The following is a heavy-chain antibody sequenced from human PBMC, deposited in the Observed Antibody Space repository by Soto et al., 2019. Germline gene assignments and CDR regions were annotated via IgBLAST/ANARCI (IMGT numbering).Heavy chain of an antibody. Sequence: QVQLVQSGGEVKKPGASVKLSCTASGYTFTSYGISWVRQAPGQGLEWMGWISAYNGKTNYAQNVQGRVTMTTDTSTRTAYMDLRSLRSAATAVYYCARGGAVNYYHGMDVWGQGTTVTVSS. D-gene: IGHD5-12*01. CDR1: GYTFTSYG. J-gene: IGHJ6*02. CDR2: ISAYNGKT. CDR3: ARGGAVNYYHGMDV. V-gene: IGHV1-18*01.